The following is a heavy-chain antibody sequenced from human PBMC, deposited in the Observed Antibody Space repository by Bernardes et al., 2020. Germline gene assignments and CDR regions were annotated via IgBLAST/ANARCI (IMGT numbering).Heavy chain of an antibody. V-gene: IGHV3-33*01. CDR3: ARDRSVDTAMVFGY. CDR1: GFTFSSYG. J-gene: IGHJ4*02. Sequence: GGSLRLSCAASGFTFSSYGMHWVRQAPGKGLEWVAVIWYDGSNKYYADSVKGRFTISRDNSKNTLYLQMNSLRAEDTAVYYCARDRSVDTAMVFGYWGQGTLVTVSS. D-gene: IGHD5-18*01. CDR2: IWYDGSNK.